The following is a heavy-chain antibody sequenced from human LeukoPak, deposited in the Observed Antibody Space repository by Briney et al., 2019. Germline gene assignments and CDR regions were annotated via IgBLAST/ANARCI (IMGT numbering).Heavy chain of an antibody. CDR2: IYYSGST. CDR1: GGSISSGDYY. CDR3: TRDRGQWLVDY. V-gene: IGHV4-30-4*01. D-gene: IGHD6-19*01. J-gene: IGHJ4*02. Sequence: SETLSLTCTVSGGSISSGDYYWSWIRQPPGKGLEWIGYIYYSGSTYYNPSLKSRVTISADTSKNQFSLKLSSVTAADTAVYYCTRDRGQWLVDYWGQGTLVTVSS.